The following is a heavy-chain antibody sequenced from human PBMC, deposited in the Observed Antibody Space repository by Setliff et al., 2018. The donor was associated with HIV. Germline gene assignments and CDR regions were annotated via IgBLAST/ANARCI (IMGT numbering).Heavy chain of an antibody. J-gene: IGHJ4*02. CDR1: GFTFSSYG. CDR2: ISYDGSNE. Sequence: GSLRLSCAASGFTFSSYGIHWVRQAPGKGLEWVAFISYDGSNEYYAGSVKGRFTISRDNSKNTLFLQMNSLRAEDTAVYYCARGYYDSSGYPFYYFDYWGQGTLVTVSS. CDR3: ARGYYDSSGYPFYYFDY. V-gene: IGHV3-30*19. D-gene: IGHD3-22*01.